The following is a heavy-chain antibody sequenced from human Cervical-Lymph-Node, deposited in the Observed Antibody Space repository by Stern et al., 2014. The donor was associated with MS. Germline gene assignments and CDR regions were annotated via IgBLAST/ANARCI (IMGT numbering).Heavy chain of an antibody. V-gene: IGHV2-5*02. Sequence: QITLKESGPSLVKPTQTLTLTCTFSGFSLSTSGVGVGWFRQPPGKALEWLALIYWDNDKRYSPSLKSRLTIAKDTSTTQVVLTMTNVDPVDTATYFCAHRRGNFYSDWFDPWGQGTLVTVSS. CDR3: AHRRGNFYSDWFDP. D-gene: IGHD2-15*01. CDR2: IYWDNDK. CDR1: GFSLSTSGVG. J-gene: IGHJ5*02.